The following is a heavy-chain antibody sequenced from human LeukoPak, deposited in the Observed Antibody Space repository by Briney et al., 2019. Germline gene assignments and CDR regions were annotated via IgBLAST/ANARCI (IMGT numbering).Heavy chain of an antibody. CDR3: ATEKDYYGSGSPTLDV. D-gene: IGHD3-10*01. CDR2: FDPEDGET. V-gene: IGHV1-24*01. CDR1: GGTFSSYS. Sequence: GASVKVSCKASGGTFSSYSISWVRQAPGKGLEWMGGFDPEDGETIYAQKFQGRVTMTEDTSTDTAYMELSSLRSEDTAVYYCATEKDYYGSGSPTLDVWGQGTTVTVSS. J-gene: IGHJ6*02.